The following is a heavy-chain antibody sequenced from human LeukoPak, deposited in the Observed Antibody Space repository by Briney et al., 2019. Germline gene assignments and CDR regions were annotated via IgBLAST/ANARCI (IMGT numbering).Heavy chain of an antibody. Sequence: GESLKISCKGSGYSFTSYWIGWVRQMPGKGLEWMGIIYPGDSDTRYSPSFQGQVTISADKSISTAYLQWSSLKASDTAMYYCARGKVDYYDSSGYYLDYWGQGTLITVSS. CDR2: IYPGDSDT. J-gene: IGHJ4*02. D-gene: IGHD3-22*01. CDR1: GYSFTSYW. V-gene: IGHV5-51*01. CDR3: ARGKVDYYDSSGYYLDY.